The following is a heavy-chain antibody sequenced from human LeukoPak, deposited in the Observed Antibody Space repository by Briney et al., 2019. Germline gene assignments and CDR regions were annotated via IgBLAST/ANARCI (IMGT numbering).Heavy chain of an antibody. Sequence: GGSLRLSCAASGFTFSSYSMNWVRQAPGKGLEWVSSISSSSSYIYYADSVKGRFTFSRDKAKNSLYLQMNSLRAEDTAIYYCAREGMVATFDYWGQGTLVTVSS. V-gene: IGHV3-21*01. CDR3: AREGMVATFDY. J-gene: IGHJ4*02. CDR1: GFTFSSYS. CDR2: ISSSSSYI. D-gene: IGHD5-12*01.